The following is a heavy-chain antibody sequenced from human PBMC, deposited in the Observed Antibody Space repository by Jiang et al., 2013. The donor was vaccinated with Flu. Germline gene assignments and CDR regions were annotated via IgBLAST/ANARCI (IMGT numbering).Heavy chain of an antibody. CDR1: GTFSSYA. J-gene: IGHJ3*02. V-gene: IGHV1-69*04. CDR3: AREKYYYDSSGRRNAFDI. Sequence: GTFSSYAISWVRQAPGQGLEWMGRIIPILGIANYAQKFQGRVTITADKSTSTAYMELSSLRSEDTAVYYCAREKYYYDSSGRRNAFDIWGQGTMVTVSS. D-gene: IGHD3-22*01. CDR2: IIPILGIA.